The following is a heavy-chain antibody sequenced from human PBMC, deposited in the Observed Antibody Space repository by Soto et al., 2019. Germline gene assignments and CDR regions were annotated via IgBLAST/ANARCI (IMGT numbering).Heavy chain of an antibody. D-gene: IGHD3-10*01. CDR1: EFTFSRHG. CDR2: IWSDGSNE. Sequence: VQLVESGGGVVQPGRSLRLSCAASEFTFSRHGMHWVRQAPGKGLQWVGVIWSDGSNEVYADSVKGRFIISRDNSKNILYLQMNSRRAEDTAVYYCARERTFGDNKHNYMDVWGTGITVTVSS. V-gene: IGHV3-33*01. CDR3: ARERTFGDNKHNYMDV. J-gene: IGHJ6*03.